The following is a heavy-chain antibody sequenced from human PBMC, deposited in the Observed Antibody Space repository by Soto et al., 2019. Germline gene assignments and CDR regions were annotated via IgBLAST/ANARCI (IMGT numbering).Heavy chain of an antibody. D-gene: IGHD3-22*01. Sequence: QVQLVQSGAEVKKPGCSVKVSCKASGGTFSSYAISWVRQAPGQGLEWMGGIIPIFGTANYAQKFQGRVTISADECTSTAHMELSSMRSEDTAVYYCARGLRDYYDSSCYPSQYAFAIWGQGTMVTVSS. CDR2: IIPIFGTA. V-gene: IGHV1-69*01. CDR1: GGTFSSYA. J-gene: IGHJ3*02. CDR3: ARGLRDYYDSSCYPSQYAFAI.